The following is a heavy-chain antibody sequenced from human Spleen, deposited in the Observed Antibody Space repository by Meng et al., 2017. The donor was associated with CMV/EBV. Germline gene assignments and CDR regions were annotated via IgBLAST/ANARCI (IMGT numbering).Heavy chain of an antibody. V-gene: IGHV4-59*01. J-gene: IGHJ4*02. D-gene: IGHD3-3*01. CDR1: GGSISSYY. CDR2: IHYSGNT. Sequence: SETLSLTCTVFGGSISSYYWSWVRQYPGKGLEWIGNIHYSGNTNSNPSLKSRVTISVGTSKNRFSLRLSSVTAADTAVYYCARAGPGYDFWSGYYANFDYWGQGTLVTVSS. CDR3: ARAGPGYDFWSGYYANFDY.